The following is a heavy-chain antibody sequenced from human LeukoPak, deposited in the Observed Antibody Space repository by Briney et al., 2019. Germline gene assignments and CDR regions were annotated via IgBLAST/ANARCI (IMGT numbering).Heavy chain of an antibody. V-gene: IGHV1-69*05. J-gene: IGHJ4*02. CDR3: AREPRYYYDSSGYYYFDY. Sequence: SVKVSCKASGGTFSSYAISWVRQSPGQGLEWMVRIIPIFGTANYAQKFQARVTITTDEATSTAYMELSSLRSEDTAVYYCAREPRYYYDSSGYYYFDYWGQGTLVTVSS. CDR2: IIPIFGTA. CDR1: GGTFSSYA. D-gene: IGHD3-22*01.